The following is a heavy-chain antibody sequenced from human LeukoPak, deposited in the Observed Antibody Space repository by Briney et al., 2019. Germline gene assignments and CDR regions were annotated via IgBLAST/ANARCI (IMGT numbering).Heavy chain of an antibody. CDR2: IYTTETT. CDR3: ARGTYYDSAPRAFDV. V-gene: IGHV4-61*02. Sequence: KPSETLSLTCTASGDSISSASHYWSWLRQPAGKAPEWIGRIYTTETTSYNPSLKTRVTISLDRSKNQFSLNLSSVTAADTAVYYCARGTYYDSAPRAFDVWGQGTMVSVSS. D-gene: IGHD3-3*01. CDR1: GDSISSASHY. J-gene: IGHJ3*01.